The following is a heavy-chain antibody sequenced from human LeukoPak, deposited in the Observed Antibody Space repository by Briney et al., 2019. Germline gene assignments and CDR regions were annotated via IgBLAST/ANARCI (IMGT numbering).Heavy chain of an antibody. J-gene: IGHJ5*02. V-gene: IGHV3-7*03. CDR1: GYTFSRYW. CDR3: AKGYYDILTGYCRFDP. CDR2: IKQDGSEK. Sequence: PGGSLRLSCAASGYTFSRYWMSWVRQAPGKGLEWVANIKQDGSEKSYVDSVRGRFTISRDNAKNSLYLQMNSLRAEDTALYYCAKGYYDILTGYCRFDPWGQGTLVTVSS. D-gene: IGHD3-9*01.